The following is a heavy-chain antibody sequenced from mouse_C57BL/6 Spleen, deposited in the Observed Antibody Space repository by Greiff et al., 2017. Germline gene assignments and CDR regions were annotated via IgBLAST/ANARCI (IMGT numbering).Heavy chain of an antibody. CDR2: IDPEDGET. Sequence: EVKLMESGAELVKPGASVKLSCTASGFNIKDYYMHWVKQRTEQGLEWIGRIDPEDGETKYAPKFQGKATITADTSSNTAYLQLSSLTSEDTAVYYCARLDTTVVPFAYWGQGTLVTVSA. V-gene: IGHV14-2*01. D-gene: IGHD1-1*01. CDR3: ARLDTTVVPFAY. CDR1: GFNIKDYY. J-gene: IGHJ3*01.